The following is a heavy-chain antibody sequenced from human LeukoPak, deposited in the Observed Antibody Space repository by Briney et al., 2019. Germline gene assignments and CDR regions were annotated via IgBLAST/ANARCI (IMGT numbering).Heavy chain of an antibody. V-gene: IGHV3-23*01. J-gene: IGHJ6*02. CDR3: AKIVAGSGWNYGMDV. CDR2: ISGSGGST. Sequence: GGSLRLSCAASGFTFSSYAMSWVRQAPGKGLEWVSAISGSGGSTYYADSVKGRFTIFRDNSKNTLYLPMNSLRAEDTAVYYCAKIVAGSGWNYGMDVWGQGTTVTVSS. CDR1: GFTFSSYA. D-gene: IGHD6-19*01.